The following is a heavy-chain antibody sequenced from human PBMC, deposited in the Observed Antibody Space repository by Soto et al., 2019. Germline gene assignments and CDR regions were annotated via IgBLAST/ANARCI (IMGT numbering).Heavy chain of an antibody. V-gene: IGHV1-3*01. CDR1: GYTFTSYA. D-gene: IGHD3-10*01. CDR3: ASEVPFYYGSGGVDY. Sequence: QVQLVQSGAEVKKPGASVKVSCKASGYTFTSYAMHWVRQAPGQRLEWMGWINAGNGNTKYSQKFQGRVTITRDTSASTAYMELSSLRSEDTAVYYCASEVPFYYGSGGVDYWGQGTLVTVSS. J-gene: IGHJ4*02. CDR2: INAGNGNT.